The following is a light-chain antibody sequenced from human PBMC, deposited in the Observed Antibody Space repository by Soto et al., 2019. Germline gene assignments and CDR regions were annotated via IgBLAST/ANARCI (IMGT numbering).Light chain of an antibody. J-gene: IGKJ1*01. V-gene: IGKV3-11*01. CDR3: QHRSSWPRS. CDR1: QSVGTS. CDR2: DAA. Sequence: DIVLTQSPATLSLSPGDRATLSCRASQSVGTSLVWYKQQPGQAPRLLIHDAAYRASGIPERFSGSGSGTAFSLSISSLEPDDFAVYYCQHRSSWPRSFGRGTKVEV.